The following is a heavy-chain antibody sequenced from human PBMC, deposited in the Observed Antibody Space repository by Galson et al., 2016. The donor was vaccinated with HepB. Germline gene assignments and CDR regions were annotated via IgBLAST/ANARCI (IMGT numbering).Heavy chain of an antibody. V-gene: IGHV3-48*03. J-gene: IGHJ4*02. D-gene: IGHD5-24*01. Sequence: SLRLSCAASGFDFSSLTMHWFRQAPGKGLEWVSYISNSGRTIYYTDSVKGRFTISRDNAKNSVYLQMNSLRAEDTAVYYCAKNLRKWLQSDFDFWGRGTLVSVSS. CDR2: ISNSGRTI. CDR3: AKNLRKWLQSDFDF. CDR1: GFDFSSLT.